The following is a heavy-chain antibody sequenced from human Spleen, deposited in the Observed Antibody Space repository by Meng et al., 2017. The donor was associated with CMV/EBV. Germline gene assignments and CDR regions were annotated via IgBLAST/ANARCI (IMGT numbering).Heavy chain of an antibody. D-gene: IGHD6-19*01. CDR2: INPSGGST. CDR3: ARGGSGWGFDY. J-gene: IGHJ4*02. V-gene: IGHV1-46*01. Sequence: QVQLVQAGAEVKKPGASEKVSCKASGYTFTSYYMHWVRQAPGQGLEWMGIINPSGGSTSYAQKFQGRVTMTRDTSTSTVYMEPSSLRSEDTAVYYCARGGSGWGFDYWGQGTLVTVSS. CDR1: GYTFTSYY.